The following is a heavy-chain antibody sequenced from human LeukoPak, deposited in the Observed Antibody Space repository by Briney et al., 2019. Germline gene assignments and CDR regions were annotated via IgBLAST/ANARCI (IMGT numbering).Heavy chain of an antibody. D-gene: IGHD5-12*01. Sequence: SETLSLTCTVSGGYISSYYWSWIRQPPGEGLGWIGYVYYTGSTNYNPSLKSRVTISVDTSKNQFSLKLSSVTAADTAVYYCARTDSGYDYPYFDYWGQGTLVTVSS. CDR2: VYYTGST. V-gene: IGHV4-59*08. J-gene: IGHJ4*02. CDR1: GGYISSYY. CDR3: ARTDSGYDYPYFDY.